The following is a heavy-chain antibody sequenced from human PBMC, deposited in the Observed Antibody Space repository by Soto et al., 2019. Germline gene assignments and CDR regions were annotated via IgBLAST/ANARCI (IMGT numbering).Heavy chain of an antibody. CDR1: GFTLSDHY. D-gene: IGHD3-22*01. CDR2: SRNQANGYST. V-gene: IGHV3-72*01. J-gene: IGHJ4*02. Sequence: EVQLVESGGGLVQPGGSLRLSCSVSGFTLSDHYIDWVRQAPGKGLEWVGRSRNQANGYSTIYAASVKGRFTTSRDDSKNLVYLQMKSLRTEDTAVYYCVRDTYFSDSSSYTRCFDFWGQGALVTVSS. CDR3: VRDTYFSDSSSYTRCFDF.